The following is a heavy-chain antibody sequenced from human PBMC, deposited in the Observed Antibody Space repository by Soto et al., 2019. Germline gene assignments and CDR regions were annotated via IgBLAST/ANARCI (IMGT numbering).Heavy chain of an antibody. CDR1: GFTFSSYW. D-gene: IGHD2-8*02. CDR3: ARDLVDPYYYYGMDV. J-gene: IGHJ6*02. CDR2: INSDGSST. V-gene: IGHV3-74*01. Sequence: GGSLRLSCAASGFTFSSYWMHWVRQAPGKGLVWVSRINSDGSSTSYADSVKGRFTISRDNAKNTLYLQMNRLRAEDTAVYYCARDLVDPYYYYGMDVWGQGTTVTVSS.